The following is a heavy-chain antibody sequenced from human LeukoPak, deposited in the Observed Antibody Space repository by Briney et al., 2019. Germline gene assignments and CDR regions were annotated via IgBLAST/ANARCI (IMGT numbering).Heavy chain of an antibody. Sequence: GGSLRLSCAASGFTFSSYGVHWVRQAPGKGLEWLAVISYDESNKYYADSVKGRFTISRDNSKNTLYLQMNSLRAEDTAVYYCAKGGGGQHDSWLDYWGQGTLVTVSS. CDR1: GFTFSSYG. CDR2: ISYDESNK. V-gene: IGHV3-30*18. J-gene: IGHJ4*02. D-gene: IGHD3-3*01. CDR3: AKGGGGQHDSWLDY.